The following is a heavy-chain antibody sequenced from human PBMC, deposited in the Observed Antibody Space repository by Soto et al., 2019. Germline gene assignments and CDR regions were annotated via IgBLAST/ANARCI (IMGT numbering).Heavy chain of an antibody. CDR3: AREKYCSSTSCSWFDP. CDR1: GGSISSGDYY. CDR2: IYYSGST. V-gene: IGHV4-31*03. Sequence: SETLSLTCTVSGGSISSGDYYWSWIRHHPGKGLEWIGYIYYSGSTYYNPSLKSRLTISIDTSKNQFSLKLSSVTAADTAVYYCAREKYCSSTSCSWFDPWGQGTLVTVSS. D-gene: IGHD2-2*01. J-gene: IGHJ5*02.